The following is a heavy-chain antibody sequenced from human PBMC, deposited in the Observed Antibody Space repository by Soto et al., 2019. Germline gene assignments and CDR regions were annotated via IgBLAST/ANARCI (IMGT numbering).Heavy chain of an antibody. Sequence: EVQLVESGGDLIQPGGSLRLSCAAAGFTVSSNYMTWVRQAPGKGLEWVLVIYSGGSTYYADSVKGRFTISRDNSKNTLYLQMNRLRAEDTAVYYCARGFNWLDYWGQGTLVTVSS. J-gene: IGHJ4*02. CDR1: GFTVSSNY. V-gene: IGHV3-53*01. D-gene: IGHD1-20*01. CDR2: IYSGGST. CDR3: ARGFNWLDY.